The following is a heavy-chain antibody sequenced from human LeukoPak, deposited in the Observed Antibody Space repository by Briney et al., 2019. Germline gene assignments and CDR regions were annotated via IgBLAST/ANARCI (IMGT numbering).Heavy chain of an antibody. CDR3: ARDRYYYDSSGYYDY. CDR1: GYTFTGYH. J-gene: IGHJ4*02. Sequence: ASVKVSCKASGYTFTGYHMHWVRQAPGQGLEWMGRINPNSGDTNYAQKFQGRVAMTRDTSISTAFMELTRLRSDDTAVYYCARDRYYYDSSGYYDYWGQGTLVTVSS. CDR2: INPNSGDT. V-gene: IGHV1-2*06. D-gene: IGHD3-22*01.